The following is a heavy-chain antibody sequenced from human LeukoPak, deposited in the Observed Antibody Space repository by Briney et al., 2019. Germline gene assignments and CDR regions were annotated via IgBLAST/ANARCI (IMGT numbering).Heavy chain of an antibody. V-gene: IGHV4-59*01. D-gene: IGHD3-3*01. CDR3: ARAATIFSHFDY. CDR1: GGSISSYY. J-gene: IGHJ4*02. Sequence: PSETLSLTCTVSGGSISSYYWSWIRQPPGKGVEWIGYIYYSGSTNYNPSLKSRVTISVDTSKNQFSLKLSSVTAADTAVYYCARAATIFSHFDYWGQGTLVTVSS. CDR2: IYYSGST.